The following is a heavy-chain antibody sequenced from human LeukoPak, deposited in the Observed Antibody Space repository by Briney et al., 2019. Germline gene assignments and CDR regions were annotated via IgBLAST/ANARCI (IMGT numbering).Heavy chain of an antibody. CDR2: IYYSGST. CDR1: GGSISSSY. D-gene: IGHD5-24*01. V-gene: IGHV4-59*08. CDR3: ARHVRDGYNRHFDY. J-gene: IGHJ4*02. Sequence: SETLSLTCTVSGGSISSSYWSWIRQPPGKGLEWIGYIYYSGSTNYNPSLKSRVTISVDTSKNQFSLKLSSVTAADTAVYYCARHVRDGYNRHFDYWGQGTLVTVSS.